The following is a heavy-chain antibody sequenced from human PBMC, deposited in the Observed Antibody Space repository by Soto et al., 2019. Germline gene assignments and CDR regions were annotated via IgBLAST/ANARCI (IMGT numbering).Heavy chain of an antibody. V-gene: IGHV1-18*01. Sequence: QVQLVQSGAEVKKPGASVKVSCKASGYTFTSYGISWVRQAPGQGLEWMGWISAYNGNTNYAQKLQGRVTMTTDTTTSTAYMELRSLRSDDTAVYYCAREVTRQWRVPGWFDPWGQGTLVTVSS. D-gene: IGHD6-19*01. CDR3: AREVTRQWRVPGWFDP. J-gene: IGHJ5*02. CDR2: ISAYNGNT. CDR1: GYTFTSYG.